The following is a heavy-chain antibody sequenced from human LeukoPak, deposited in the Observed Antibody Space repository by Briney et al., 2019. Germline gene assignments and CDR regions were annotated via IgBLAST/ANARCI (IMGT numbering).Heavy chain of an antibody. CDR2: IYYSGST. J-gene: IGHJ6*03. V-gene: IGHV4-39*01. D-gene: IGHD4-23*01. Sequence: SETLSLTCTVSGGSISGSSYYWGWIRQPPGKGLEWIGNIYYSGSTYYNPSLKSRVTISVDTSKNQFSLKLSSVTAADTAVYYCARLHYGGNYGYYYYYTDVWGKGTTVTISS. CDR1: GGSISGSSYY. CDR3: ARLHYGGNYGYYYYYTDV.